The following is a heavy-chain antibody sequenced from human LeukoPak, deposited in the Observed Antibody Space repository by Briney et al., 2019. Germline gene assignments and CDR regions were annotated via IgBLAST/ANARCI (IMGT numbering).Heavy chain of an antibody. CDR2: MSPNSGNT. Sequence: ASVKVSCKASGYTFTSYDINWVRQATGQGLERMGWMSPNSGNTGYAQKFQGRVTMTRNTSISTAYMELSSLRSEDTAVYYCARGRVSRNWFDPWGQGTLVTVSS. CDR3: ARGRVSRNWFDP. V-gene: IGHV1-8*01. CDR1: GYTFTSYD. J-gene: IGHJ5*02. D-gene: IGHD6-6*01.